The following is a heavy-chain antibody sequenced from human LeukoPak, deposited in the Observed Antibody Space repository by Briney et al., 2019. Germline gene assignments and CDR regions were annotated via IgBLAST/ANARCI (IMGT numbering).Heavy chain of an antibody. J-gene: IGHJ4*02. CDR3: ARGPPYGSRSDYFDY. CDR2: VKQDVNEK. V-gene: IGHV3-7*01. CDR1: GFTFSNYW. D-gene: IGHD3-10*01. Sequence: GGSLRLSCEASGFTFSNYWMSWVRQAPGKGPEWVASVKQDVNEKYSVDSVKGRFTISRDNAKNSLYLQMNSLRVEDTAVYYCARGPPYGSRSDYFDYWGQGTLVTVSS.